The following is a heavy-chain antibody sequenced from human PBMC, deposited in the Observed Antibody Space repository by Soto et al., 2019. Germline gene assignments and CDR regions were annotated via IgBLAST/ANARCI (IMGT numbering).Heavy chain of an antibody. CDR2: INTKNGNT. V-gene: IGHV1-18*01. Sequence: ASVKVSCKASGYTFTSYGIIWVRQAPGQGLEWMGWINTKNGNTHYAQKLQGRVTMTTDTSTTTAYMELRSLRTDDTAVYFCARDQAPYSNGWYYWGQGTLVTVS. CDR1: GYTFTSYG. CDR3: ARDQAPYSNGWYY. J-gene: IGHJ4*02. D-gene: IGHD6-19*01.